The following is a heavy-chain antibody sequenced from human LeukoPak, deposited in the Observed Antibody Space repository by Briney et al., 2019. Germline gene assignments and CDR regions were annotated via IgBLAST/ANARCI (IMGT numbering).Heavy chain of an antibody. CDR2: ISSSGSTI. J-gene: IGHJ4*02. V-gene: IGHV3-48*03. D-gene: IGHD3-10*01. CDR1: GFTFSSYE. CDR3: ARGPHYYGSGSEDKPLDY. Sequence: GGSLRLSCAASGFTFSSYEMNWVRQAPGKGLEWVSYISSSGSTIYYADSVKGRFTISRDNAKNSLYLQMNSLRAEDTAVYYCARGPHYYGSGSEDKPLDYWGQGTLVTVS.